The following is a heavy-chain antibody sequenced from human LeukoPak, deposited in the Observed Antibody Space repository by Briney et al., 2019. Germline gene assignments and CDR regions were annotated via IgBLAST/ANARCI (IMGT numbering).Heavy chain of an antibody. CDR3: AGRAAAGTGCDY. Sequence: SETLSLTCTVSGGSISSGGYYWSWIRQHPGKGLEWIGYIYYSGSTYYNPSLQSRVTISVDTSKNQFSLKLSSVTAADTAVYYCAGRAAAGTGCDYWGQGTLVAVSS. CDR1: GGSISSGGYY. J-gene: IGHJ4*02. D-gene: IGHD6-13*01. V-gene: IGHV4-31*03. CDR2: IYYSGST.